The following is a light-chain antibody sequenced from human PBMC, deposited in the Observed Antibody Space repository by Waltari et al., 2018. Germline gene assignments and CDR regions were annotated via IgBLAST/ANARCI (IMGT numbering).Light chain of an antibody. CDR2: GAS. J-gene: IGKJ2*01. V-gene: IGKV3-20*01. Sequence: EIVLTQSPGTLSLSPGERATLSCRASQSVSSSYLAWYQQKPGQAPRLLIYGASSSATGIPDMFSGSVSGTDFTLTISRLEPEDFAVYYCQQYGSSPYTFGQGTKLEIK. CDR1: QSVSSSY. CDR3: QQYGSSPYT.